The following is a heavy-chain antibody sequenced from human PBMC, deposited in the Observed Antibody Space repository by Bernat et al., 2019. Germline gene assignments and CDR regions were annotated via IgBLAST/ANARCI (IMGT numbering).Heavy chain of an antibody. D-gene: IGHD4-17*01. J-gene: IGHJ4*02. CDR1: GFIFSNYA. Sequence: EVQLLESGGGLVQPGGSLRVSCATSGFIFSNYAMSWVRQAPGKGLEWVSAISGSGGSTYYADSVKGRFTISRDNSKNTLFLQMNSLRDEDTAVYYCAKDGSLVASDYDYFDYWGQGTLVTVSS. CDR2: ISGSGGST. CDR3: AKDGSLVASDYDYFDY. V-gene: IGHV3-23*01.